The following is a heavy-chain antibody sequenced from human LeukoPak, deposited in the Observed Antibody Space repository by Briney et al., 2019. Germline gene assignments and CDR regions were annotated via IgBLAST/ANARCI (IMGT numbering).Heavy chain of an antibody. CDR3: AREERGYSYGRQYFQH. CDR1: GGSISSYY. CDR2: IYYSGST. J-gene: IGHJ1*01. V-gene: IGHV4-59*01. D-gene: IGHD5-18*01. Sequence: SETLSLTCTVSGGSISSYYWSWIRQPPGKGLEWIGYIYYSGSTNYNPSLKSRVTISVDTSKNQFSLKLSSVTAADTAVYYCAREERGYSYGRQYFQHWGQGTLVTVSS.